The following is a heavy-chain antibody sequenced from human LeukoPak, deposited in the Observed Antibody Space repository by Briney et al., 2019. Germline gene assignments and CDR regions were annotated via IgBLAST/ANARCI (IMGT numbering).Heavy chain of an antibody. CDR3: AREGCSSTSCYYYYYYGMDV. D-gene: IGHD2-2*01. Sequence: GGSLRLSCAASRFTFSSYEMNWVRQAPGKGLEWVSYISSSGSTIYYADSVKGRFTISRDNAKNSLYLQMNSLRAEDTAVYYCAREGCSSTSCYYYYYYGMDVWGQGTTVTVSS. V-gene: IGHV3-48*03. J-gene: IGHJ6*02. CDR2: ISSSGSTI. CDR1: RFTFSSYE.